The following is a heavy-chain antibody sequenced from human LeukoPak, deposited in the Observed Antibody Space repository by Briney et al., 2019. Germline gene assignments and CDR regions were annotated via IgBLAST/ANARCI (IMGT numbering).Heavy chain of an antibody. CDR1: GGIFSSHA. V-gene: IGHV1-69*04. CDR2: IIPRLDIA. J-gene: IGHJ6*02. Sequence: SVKVSCKASGGIFSSHAISWVRQAPGQGLEWMGRIIPRLDIAIYAQMFQGRVTITADKAPTTAYMELTSLRSEDTAVYYCARIRTGTTYYYAMDVWGQGTTVTVSS. D-gene: IGHD1-1*01. CDR3: ARIRTGTTYYYAMDV.